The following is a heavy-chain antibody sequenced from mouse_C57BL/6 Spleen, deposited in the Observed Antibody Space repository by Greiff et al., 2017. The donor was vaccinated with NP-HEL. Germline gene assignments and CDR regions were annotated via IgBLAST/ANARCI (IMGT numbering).Heavy chain of an antibody. CDR3: ARQEGDEAY. CDR1: GFTFSDYY. Sequence: EVKLMESGGGLVQPGGSLKLSCAASGFTFSDYYMYWVRQTPEKRLEWVAYISNGGGSTYYPDTVKGRFTISRDNAKNTLYLQMSRLKSEDTAMYYCARQEGDEAYWGQGTLVTVSA. J-gene: IGHJ3*01. CDR2: ISNGGGST. D-gene: IGHD3-3*01. V-gene: IGHV5-12*01.